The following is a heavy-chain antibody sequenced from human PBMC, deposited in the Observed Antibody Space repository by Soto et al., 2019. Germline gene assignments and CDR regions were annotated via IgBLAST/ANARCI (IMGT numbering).Heavy chain of an antibody. D-gene: IGHD6-13*01. Sequence: PGGSLRLSCAASGFTFSDYYISWIRQAPGKGLEWVSYISANSVYIKYADSVKGRFTISRDNSKNTLYLQMNSLRAEDTAVYYCAKDYSSTWYPGHGMGVWGQGTTVTVSS. J-gene: IGHJ6*02. CDR1: GFTFSDYY. V-gene: IGHV3-11*05. CDR2: ISANSVYI. CDR3: AKDYSSTWYPGHGMGV.